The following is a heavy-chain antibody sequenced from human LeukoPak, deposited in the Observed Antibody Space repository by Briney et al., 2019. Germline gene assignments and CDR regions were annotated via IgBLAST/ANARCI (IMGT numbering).Heavy chain of an antibody. D-gene: IGHD5-24*01. V-gene: IGHV1-69*05. CDR1: GDTFSSYA. J-gene: IGHJ5*02. Sequence: GSAVRVSCKASGDTFSSYAISWVRHAPGQRLEWMGGIIPIFGTANYAQTFQGGVTITTEESTSTAYMELSSLRSEDTAVYYCARDQLEMATNPNWFDPWGQGTLVTVSS. CDR2: IIPIFGTA. CDR3: ARDQLEMATNPNWFDP.